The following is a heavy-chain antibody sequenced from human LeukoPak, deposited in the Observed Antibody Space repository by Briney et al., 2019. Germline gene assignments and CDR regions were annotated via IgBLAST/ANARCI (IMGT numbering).Heavy chain of an antibody. J-gene: IGHJ4*02. CDR2: IYSGGST. CDR3: ARLDSSGYYLDY. CDR1: GFTVSSNY. D-gene: IGHD3-22*01. Sequence: GGSLRFSCAASGFTVSSNYMSWVRQAPGKGLEWVSVIYSGGSTYYADSVKGRFTISRDNSKNTLYLQMNSLRAEDTAVYYCARLDSSGYYLDYWGQGTLVTVSS. V-gene: IGHV3-53*01.